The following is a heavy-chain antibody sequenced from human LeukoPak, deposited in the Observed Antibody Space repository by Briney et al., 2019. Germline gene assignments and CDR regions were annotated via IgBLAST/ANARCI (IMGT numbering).Heavy chain of an antibody. V-gene: IGHV3-30*15. CDR3: ARVWTTVVTKGASDI. CDR1: GFTFNNYA. CDR2: ISYDGATK. J-gene: IGHJ3*02. D-gene: IGHD4-23*01. Sequence: GGSLRLSCAASGFTFNNYAINWVRQAPGKGLEWVAVISYDGATKYYADSVEGRFTISRDNSENTVYLQMSSLRIEGTAVYYCARVWTTVVTKGASDIWGQGTMVVVSS.